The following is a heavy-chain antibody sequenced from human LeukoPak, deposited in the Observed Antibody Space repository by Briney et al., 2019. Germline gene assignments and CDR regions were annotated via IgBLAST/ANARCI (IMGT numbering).Heavy chain of an antibody. Sequence: SETLSLTCTVSGGSFSSGVYYWSWIRQPPGKGLEWIGYIYYSGSTYYNPSLKSRVTISVDTSKSQFSLKLSSVTAADTAVYYCAREGSYCGGDCYDPYWYFDLWGRGTLVTVSS. J-gene: IGHJ2*01. CDR1: GGSFSSGVYY. CDR2: IYYSGST. D-gene: IGHD2-21*02. CDR3: AREGSYCGGDCYDPYWYFDL. V-gene: IGHV4-30-4*01.